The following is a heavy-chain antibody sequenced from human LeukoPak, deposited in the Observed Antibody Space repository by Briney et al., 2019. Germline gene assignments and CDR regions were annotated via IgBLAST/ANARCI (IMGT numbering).Heavy chain of an antibody. CDR3: ARGFASIAALVDY. Sequence: GGSLRLSCAASGFTFSSYSMNWVRQAPGKGLEWVSSISSSSSYIYSADSVKGRFTISRDNAKNSLYLQMNSLRAEDTAVYYCARGFASIAALVDYWGQGTLVTVSS. J-gene: IGHJ4*02. CDR2: ISSSSSYI. D-gene: IGHD6-6*01. V-gene: IGHV3-21*01. CDR1: GFTFSSYS.